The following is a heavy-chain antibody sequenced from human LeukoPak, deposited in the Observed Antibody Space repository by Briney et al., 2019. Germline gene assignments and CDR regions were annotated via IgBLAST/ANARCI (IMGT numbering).Heavy chain of an antibody. Sequence: GGSLRLSCAASGFTFSDYYMSWIRQAPGKGLEWVACISSSGSTIYYADSVKGRFTISRDNAKNALYLQMNSLRAEDTAVYYCARDLVVRGRWSWFDPWGQGTLVTVSS. V-gene: IGHV3-11*04. CDR2: ISSSGSTI. CDR1: GFTFSDYY. D-gene: IGHD3-10*01. J-gene: IGHJ5*02. CDR3: ARDLVVRGRWSWFDP.